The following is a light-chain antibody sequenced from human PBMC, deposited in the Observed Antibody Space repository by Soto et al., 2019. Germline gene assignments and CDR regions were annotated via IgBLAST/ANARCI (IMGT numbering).Light chain of an antibody. CDR2: DVS. Sequence: QSVLTQPASVSGSPGQSITISCTGTSSDVGGYNYVSWYQQHPGKAPKLMIYDVSNRPSGVSTRVSGSKSGNTASLTISGLQAEDDADDYCSAYSSSSTYVVFGGVTKLTVL. J-gene: IGLJ2*01. CDR1: SSDVGGYNY. V-gene: IGLV2-14*01. CDR3: SAYSSSSTYVV.